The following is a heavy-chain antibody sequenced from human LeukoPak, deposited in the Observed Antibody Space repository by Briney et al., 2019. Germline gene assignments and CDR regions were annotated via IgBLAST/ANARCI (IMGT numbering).Heavy chain of an antibody. D-gene: IGHD3-3*01. J-gene: IGHJ6*02. Sequence: PGGSLRLSCAASGFTFSSYSMNWVRQAPGKGLEWASSISSSSSYIYYADSVKGRFTISRDNAKNSLYLQMNSLRAEDTAVYYCARWFDTIFGVVSETPGMDVWGQGTTVTVSS. CDR3: ARWFDTIFGVVSETPGMDV. V-gene: IGHV3-21*01. CDR2: ISSSSSYI. CDR1: GFTFSSYS.